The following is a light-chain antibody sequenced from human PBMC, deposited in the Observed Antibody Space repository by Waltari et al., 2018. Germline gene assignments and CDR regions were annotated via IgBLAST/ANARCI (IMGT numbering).Light chain of an antibody. CDR3: CSYAGSYTL. Sequence: QSALTQPRSVSGSPGQSVTISCTGTSSDGGGSNSFSWYQQHPGKAPKLMIYDVSKRPSGVPDRFSGSKSGNTASLTISGLQAEDEADYYCCSYAGSYTLFGGGTKLTVL. CDR2: DVS. J-gene: IGLJ2*01. CDR1: SSDGGGSNS. V-gene: IGLV2-11*01.